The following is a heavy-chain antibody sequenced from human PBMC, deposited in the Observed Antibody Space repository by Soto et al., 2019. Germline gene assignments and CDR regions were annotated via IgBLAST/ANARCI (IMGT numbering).Heavy chain of an antibody. D-gene: IGHD6-13*01. CDR2: ISGSGGST. CDR3: AKATRGGAATLIRDY. V-gene: IGHV3-23*01. Sequence: EVQLLESGGGLVQPGGSLRLSCAAAGFTFSIYAMSWVRQAPGKGLEWVSAISGSGGSTYYADSVKGRFTISRDNSKITLYLQMNSLRADDTAVYYCAKATRGGAATLIRDYWGQGTLVTVSS. CDR1: GFTFSIYA. J-gene: IGHJ4*02.